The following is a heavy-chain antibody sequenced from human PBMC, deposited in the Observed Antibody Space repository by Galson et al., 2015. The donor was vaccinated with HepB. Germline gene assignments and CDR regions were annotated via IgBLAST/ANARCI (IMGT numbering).Heavy chain of an antibody. CDR3: VKPTLYYFDS. Sequence: SLRLSCAGSGFTFRSYVMYWVRQAPGKGLEWVSGISGSATGKYYAGSVKGRFTISRDNSRNTLHLQMNSLRADDTAVYYCVKPTLYYFDSWGQGTLVTVSS. D-gene: IGHD4-11*01. CDR1: GFTFRSYV. V-gene: IGHV3-23*01. J-gene: IGHJ4*02. CDR2: ISGSATGK.